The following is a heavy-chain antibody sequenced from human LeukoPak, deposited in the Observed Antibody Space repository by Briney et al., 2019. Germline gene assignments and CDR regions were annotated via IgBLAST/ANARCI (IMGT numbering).Heavy chain of an antibody. CDR1: GFTFSSYA. D-gene: IGHD6-19*01. Sequence: GGSLRLSCAASGFTFSSYAMSWVRQAPGKGLEWVSAISASGGKTYNADSVKGRFTLSRDNSKNTLYLQMNSLRAEDTAVYYCARESAVAGSFDYWGQGTLVTVSS. J-gene: IGHJ4*02. CDR3: ARESAVAGSFDY. V-gene: IGHV3-23*01. CDR2: ISASGGKT.